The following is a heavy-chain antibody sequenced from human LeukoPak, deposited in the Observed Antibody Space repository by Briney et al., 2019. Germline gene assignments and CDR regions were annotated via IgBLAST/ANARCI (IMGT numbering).Heavy chain of an antibody. CDR1: GFTFSSYA. CDR2: ISSSGGST. J-gene: IGHJ4*02. V-gene: IGHV3-23*01. D-gene: IGHD1-26*01. CDR3: AKAGVGATVFDY. Sequence: PGGSLTLSCAASGFTFSSYAMSWVRQAPGKGLEWVSAISSSGGSTNYAASVKGRFTISRDNLKNTLYLQMNSLRAEDTAVNYCAKAGVGATVFDYWGKGTLVTAAS.